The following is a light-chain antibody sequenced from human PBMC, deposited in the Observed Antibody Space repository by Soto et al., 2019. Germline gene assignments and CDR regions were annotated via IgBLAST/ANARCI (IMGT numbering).Light chain of an antibody. Sequence: QSALTQPASVSGSPGQSITISCTGKSSDVGGYSYVAWYQQHPGKAPKLMIYEVNNRPSGVSDRFFGSMSGNTASLTISGLQAEDEGDYYCSAFTDSRTVVFGGGTKVTVL. J-gene: IGLJ2*01. CDR1: SSDVGGYSY. CDR2: EVN. V-gene: IGLV2-14*01. CDR3: SAFTDSRTVV.